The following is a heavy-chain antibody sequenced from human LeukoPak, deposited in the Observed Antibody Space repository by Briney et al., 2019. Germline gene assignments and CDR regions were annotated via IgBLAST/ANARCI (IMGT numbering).Heavy chain of an antibody. CDR2: ISACNGNT. D-gene: IGHD3-22*01. CDR1: GYTFTSYG. J-gene: IGHJ3*02. Sequence: ASVKVSCKASGYTFTSYGISWVRQAPGQGLEWMGWISACNGNTNYAQKLQGRVTMTTDTSTSTAYMELRSLRSDDTAVYYCAREIDRYYDSSGYYYAPHAFDIWGQGTMVTVSS. CDR3: AREIDRYYDSSGYYYAPHAFDI. V-gene: IGHV1-18*01.